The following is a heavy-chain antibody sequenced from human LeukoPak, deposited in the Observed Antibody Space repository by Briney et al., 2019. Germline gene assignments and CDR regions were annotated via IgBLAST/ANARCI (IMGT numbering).Heavy chain of an antibody. CDR2: INHSGST. D-gene: IGHD6-13*01. CDR3: ARGEAAAGPMDYMDV. CDR1: GGSFSGYY. J-gene: IGHJ6*03. Sequence: SETLSLTCVVYGGSFSGYYWSWIRQPPGKGLEWIGEINHSGSTNYNPSLKSRVTMSVDTSKNQFSLKLSSVTAADTAVYYCARGEAAAGPMDYMDVWDTGATFTVSS. V-gene: IGHV4-34*01.